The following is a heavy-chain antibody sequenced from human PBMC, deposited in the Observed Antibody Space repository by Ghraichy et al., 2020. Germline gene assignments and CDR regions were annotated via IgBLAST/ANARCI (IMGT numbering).Heavy chain of an antibody. D-gene: IGHD6-25*01. V-gene: IGHV3-64D*06. CDR3: VKGYDSGTGWFFDL. J-gene: IGHJ2*01. Sequence: GGSLRLSCLASGFTFSSYGMQWVRQAPGKGLTYVSVISVNGGSTYYPDSMKGRFTVSRDNSKSTLYLQMSSLRAEDTALYYCVKGYDSGTGWFFDLWGSGTMVTVSS. CDR1: GFTFSSYG. CDR2: ISVNGGST.